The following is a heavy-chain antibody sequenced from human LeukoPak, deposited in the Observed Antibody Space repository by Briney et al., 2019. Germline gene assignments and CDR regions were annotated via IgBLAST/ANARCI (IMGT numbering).Heavy chain of an antibody. Sequence: GGSLRLSCAASGFTFSSYAMSWVRQAPGKGLEWVSAISGSDDGTYNADSVKGRFTISRDNSKNTLCMQMNSLRAEDTAVYYCAKASLGHCSGVTCYNFDYWGQGTRVIVSS. CDR1: GFTFSSYA. V-gene: IGHV3-23*01. CDR2: ISGSDDGT. J-gene: IGHJ4*02. CDR3: AKASLGHCSGVTCYNFDY. D-gene: IGHD2-15*01.